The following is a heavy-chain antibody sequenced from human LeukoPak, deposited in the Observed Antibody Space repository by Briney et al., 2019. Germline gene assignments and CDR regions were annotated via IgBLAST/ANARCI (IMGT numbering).Heavy chain of an antibody. CDR1: GFRFSGWG. Sequence: GGSLRLSCTVSGFRFSGWGMNWVRQAPGKGLEWVSYISNSGSRHYADSVRGRLTISRDNGKNSLFLQMNSLRAEDTAVYYCARDYYYDDSGQPVRLDYWGQGTLVTVSS. CDR2: ISNSGSR. CDR3: ARDYYYDDSGQPVRLDY. D-gene: IGHD3-22*01. J-gene: IGHJ4*02. V-gene: IGHV3-69-1*01.